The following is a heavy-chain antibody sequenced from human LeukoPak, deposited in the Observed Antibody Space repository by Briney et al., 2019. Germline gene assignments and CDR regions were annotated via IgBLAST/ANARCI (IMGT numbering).Heavy chain of an antibody. CDR3: ARAGGADYGDYSEFPDFDY. D-gene: IGHD4-17*01. CDR1: GFTFSSYA. CDR2: ISYDGSNK. J-gene: IGHJ4*02. Sequence: GRSLRLSCAASGFTFSSYAMHWVRQAPGKGLEWVAVISYDGSNKYYADSVKGRFTISRDNSKNTLYLQMNSLRAEDTAVYYCARAGGADYGDYSEFPDFDYWGQGTLVTVSS. V-gene: IGHV3-30*04.